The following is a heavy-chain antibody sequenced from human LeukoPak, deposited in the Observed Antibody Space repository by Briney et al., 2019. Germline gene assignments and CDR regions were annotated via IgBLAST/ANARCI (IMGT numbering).Heavy chain of an antibody. CDR3: ARAVRTHVSLRPLSTSYGMDV. CDR2: IYYSVST. D-gene: IGHD3-10*02. V-gene: IGHV4-30-4*01. Sequence: PSETLSLTCTVSGGSISSGDYYWSWIRQPPGKGLEWIGYIYYSVSTYYNPSLKSRVTISVDTSKNQFSLKLSSVTAADTAVYYCARAVRTHVSLRPLSTSYGMDVWGQGTTVTASS. CDR1: GGSISSGDYY. J-gene: IGHJ6*02.